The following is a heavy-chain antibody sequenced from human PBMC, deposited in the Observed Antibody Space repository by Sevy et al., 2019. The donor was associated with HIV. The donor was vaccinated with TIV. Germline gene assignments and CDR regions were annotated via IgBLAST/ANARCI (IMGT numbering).Heavy chain of an antibody. D-gene: IGHD2-2*01. V-gene: IGHV1-69*13. CDR1: GGTFSRHA. CDR2: IIPIFGRG. Sequence: ASVKVSCKTSGGTFSRHAISWVRQAPGQGLEWMGGIIPIFGRGNYAQQFQGRVTITADESTSTAYMELSSLRSDDTAVYYCARGRDYSAVVPAVRLYYQYGMDVWGQGTTVTVSS. CDR3: ARGRDYSAVVPAVRLYYQYGMDV. J-gene: IGHJ6*02.